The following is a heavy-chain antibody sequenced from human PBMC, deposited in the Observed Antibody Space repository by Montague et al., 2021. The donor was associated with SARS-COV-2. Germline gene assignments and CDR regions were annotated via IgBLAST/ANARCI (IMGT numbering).Heavy chain of an antibody. CDR1: GFPFSSHW. Sequence: SLRLSCAASGFPFSSHWMHWVRQAPGKGLVWISRIKSDGSSTNYADSVKGRFSISRDNAKNTLYLQMSSLRVEDTAVYYCAGGGLWFGPGAQGTLVTVSS. CDR3: AGGGLWFGP. V-gene: IGHV3-74*01. J-gene: IGHJ5*02. D-gene: IGHD3-16*01. CDR2: IKSDGSST.